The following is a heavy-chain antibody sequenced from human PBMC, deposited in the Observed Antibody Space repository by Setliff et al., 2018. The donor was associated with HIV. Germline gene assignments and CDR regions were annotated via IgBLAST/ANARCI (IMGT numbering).Heavy chain of an antibody. CDR3: ARDFKRYNSPCRFDP. D-gene: IGHD1-1*01. V-gene: IGHV4-61*02. CDR2: INTSGTT. CDR1: GGSISSATYY. Sequence: TSETLSLTCSVSGGSISSATYYWNWIRQPAGTALEWIGRINTSGTTIYSPSLKSRVTISLEKSNNQFSLKLSSVTAADTAVYYCARDFKRYNSPCRFDPWGQGILVTVSS. J-gene: IGHJ5*02.